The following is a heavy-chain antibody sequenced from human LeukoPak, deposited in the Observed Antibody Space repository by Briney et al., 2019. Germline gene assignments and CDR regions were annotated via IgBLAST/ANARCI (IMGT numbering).Heavy chain of an antibody. CDR3: ARHTRGLAVAGRSAWFDP. J-gene: IGHJ5*02. D-gene: IGHD6-19*01. CDR1: GGSISSYY. Sequence: SETLSLTCTVSGGSISSYYWSWIRQPPGMGLEWIGYIYYSGSTNYNPSLKSRVTISVDTSRNQFSLKLSSVTAADTAVYYCARHTRGLAVAGRSAWFDPWGQGTLVTVSS. V-gene: IGHV4-59*08. CDR2: IYYSGST.